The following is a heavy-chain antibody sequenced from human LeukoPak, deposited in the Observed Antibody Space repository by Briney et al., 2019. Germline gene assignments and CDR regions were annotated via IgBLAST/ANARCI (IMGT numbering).Heavy chain of an antibody. Sequence: GGSLRLSCAVSGFTVSAEWMHWMRQAPGKGLEWVANIKQDGSEKYYVDSVKGRFTISRDNAKNSLYLQMNSLRAEDTAVYYCARDRLPHDYWGQGTLVTVSS. V-gene: IGHV3-7*01. D-gene: IGHD4-11*01. CDR1: GFTVSAEW. CDR3: ARDRLPHDY. J-gene: IGHJ4*02. CDR2: IKQDGSEK.